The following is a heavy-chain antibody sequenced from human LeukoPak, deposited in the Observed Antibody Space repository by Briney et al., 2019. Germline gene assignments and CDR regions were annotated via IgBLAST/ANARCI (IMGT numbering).Heavy chain of an antibody. V-gene: IGHV4-59*01. CDR3: ARTSRGYSSGWYYFDY. CDR2: IYYSGST. Sequence: SETLSLTCTVSGGSISSYYWSWIRQPPGKGLEWIGYIYYSGSTNYNPSLKSRVTISVDTSKNQFSLKLSSVTAADMAVYYCARTSRGYSSGWYYFDYWGQGTLVTVSS. D-gene: IGHD6-19*01. CDR1: GGSISSYY. J-gene: IGHJ4*02.